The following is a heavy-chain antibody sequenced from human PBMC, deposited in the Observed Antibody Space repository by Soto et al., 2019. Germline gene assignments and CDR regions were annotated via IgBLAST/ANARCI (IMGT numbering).Heavy chain of an antibody. D-gene: IGHD3-3*01. V-gene: IGHV4-34*01. Sequence: SETLSLNCAVYGGSFSGYYWCWIRQPPGKGLEWIGEINHSGSTNYNPSLKSRVTISVDTSKNQFSLKLSSVTAADTAVYYCARENLRFLEWLLSNDAFDIWGQGTMVTVSS. CDR3: ARENLRFLEWLLSNDAFDI. CDR2: INHSGST. J-gene: IGHJ3*02. CDR1: GGSFSGYY.